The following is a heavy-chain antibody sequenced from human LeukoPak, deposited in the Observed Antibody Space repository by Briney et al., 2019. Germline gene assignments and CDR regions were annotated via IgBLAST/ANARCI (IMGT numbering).Heavy chain of an antibody. CDR2: MYYSGST. V-gene: IGHV4-39*07. CDR3: ARGTWVPYYFDY. J-gene: IGHJ4*02. Sequence: SETLSLTCTVSGGSISSTGYYWGWIRQPPGKGLEWIGSMYYSGSTYYNPSLKSRVTISLDTSKNQFSLKLSSVTAADTAVYYCARGTWVPYYFDYWGQGTLVTVSS. D-gene: IGHD1-1*01. CDR1: GGSISSTGYY.